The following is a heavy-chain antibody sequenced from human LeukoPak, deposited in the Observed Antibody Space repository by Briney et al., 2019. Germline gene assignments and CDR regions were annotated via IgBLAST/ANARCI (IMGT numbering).Heavy chain of an antibody. V-gene: IGHV4-34*01. CDR3: ARKSIVTAGRKPYDF. J-gene: IGHJ4*02. CDR1: GGSFSGYY. Sequence: SETLSLTCAVYGGSFSGYYWSWIRQPPGKGLEWIGEIDHSGRTNSNASLKSRVTISVDMSKNQFSLRLSSVTAADTAVYYCARKSIVTAGRKPYDFWDQGTLVTVPP. CDR2: IDHSGRT. D-gene: IGHD6-13*01.